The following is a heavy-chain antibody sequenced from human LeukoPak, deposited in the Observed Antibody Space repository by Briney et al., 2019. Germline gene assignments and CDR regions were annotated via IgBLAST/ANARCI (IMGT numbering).Heavy chain of an antibody. V-gene: IGHV1-2*06. CDR3: ARNDNNYFGSGSYPPDY. D-gene: IGHD3-10*01. J-gene: IGHJ4*02. CDR1: GYTFTDYD. Sequence: GASVKVSCKXSGYTFTDYDIHWVRQAPGQGLQWMGRINPKSGGTHYAQKFEDRVTMTRDVFINTAYMELSRLRPDDTALYYCARNDNNYFGSGSYPPDYWGQGTLVIVSS. CDR2: INPKSGGT.